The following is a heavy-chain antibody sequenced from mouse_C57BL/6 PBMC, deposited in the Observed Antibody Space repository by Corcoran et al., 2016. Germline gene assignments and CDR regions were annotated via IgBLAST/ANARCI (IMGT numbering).Heavy chain of an antibody. CDR3: ARRAIYYDYDADY. CDR2: INPNNGGT. Sequence: EVQLQQSGPELVKPGASVKISCKASGYTFTDYYMNWVKQSHGKSLEWIGDINPNNGGTSYHQKFKGKATLTVDKSSSTAYMELRSLTSEDSAVYYCARRAIYYDYDADYWGQGTTLTVSS. D-gene: IGHD2-4*01. CDR1: GYTFTDYY. J-gene: IGHJ2*01. V-gene: IGHV1-26*01.